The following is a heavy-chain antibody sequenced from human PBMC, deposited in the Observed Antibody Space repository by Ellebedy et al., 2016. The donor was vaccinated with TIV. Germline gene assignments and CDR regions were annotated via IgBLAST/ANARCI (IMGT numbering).Heavy chain of an antibody. CDR2: IIPIFDTA. CDR3: AAVRIQIWFPKWFDP. V-gene: IGHV1-69*13. D-gene: IGHD5-18*01. CDR1: GGTFSSYA. J-gene: IGHJ5*02. Sequence: ASVKVSCKASGGTFSSYAISWVRQAPGQGLEWMGGIIPIFDTANYAQKFQGRVTIKADESTNTVYMELRSLTSEDTAVYYCAAVRIQIWFPKWFDPWGQGTLVTVSS.